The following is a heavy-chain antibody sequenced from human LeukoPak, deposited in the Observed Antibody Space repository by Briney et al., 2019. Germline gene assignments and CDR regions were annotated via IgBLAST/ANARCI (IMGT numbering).Heavy chain of an antibody. V-gene: IGHV1-8*01. D-gene: IGHD3-22*01. CDR2: MNPNSGNT. Sequence: ASVKVSCKASGYTFTSYDINWVRQATGQGLEWMGWMNPNSGNTGYAQKFQGRVTMTRNTSISTAYMELSSLISEDTAVYYCARAYMIVSSSLGYWGQGTLVTVSS. J-gene: IGHJ4*02. CDR3: ARAYMIVSSSLGY. CDR1: GYTFTSYD.